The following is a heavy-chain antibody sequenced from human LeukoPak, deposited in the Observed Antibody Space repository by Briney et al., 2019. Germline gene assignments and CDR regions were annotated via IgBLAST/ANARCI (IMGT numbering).Heavy chain of an antibody. V-gene: IGHV1-8*03. CDR3: ARVGGGSGYDLGGLDY. Sequence: GASVKVSCKASGYTSTSYDINWVRQATGQGLEWMGWMNPNSGNTGYAQKFQGRVTITRSTSITTAYMELSSLRSEDAAVYYCARVGGGSGYDLGGLDYWGQGTLVTVSS. CDR2: MNPNSGNT. D-gene: IGHD6-25*01. CDR1: GYTSTSYD. J-gene: IGHJ4*02.